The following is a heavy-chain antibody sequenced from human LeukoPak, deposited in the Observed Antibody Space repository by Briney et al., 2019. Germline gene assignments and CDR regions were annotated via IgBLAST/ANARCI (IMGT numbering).Heavy chain of an antibody. CDR1: GFTFSSYG. CDR2: ISGSGGIT. J-gene: IGHJ6*03. D-gene: IGHD1-7*01. CDR3: AKRRGLELLYYYYMDV. V-gene: IGHV3-23*01. Sequence: GGSLRLSCAASGFTFSSYGMSWVRQAPGKGLEWVSTISGSGGITYYADSVKGRFTISRDNSKNTLYLQMNSLRAEDTAVYYCAKRRGLELLYYYYMDVWGKGTTVTVSS.